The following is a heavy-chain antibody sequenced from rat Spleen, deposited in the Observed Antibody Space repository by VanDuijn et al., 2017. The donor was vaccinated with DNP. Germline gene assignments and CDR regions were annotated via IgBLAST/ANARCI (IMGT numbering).Heavy chain of an antibody. J-gene: IGHJ1*01. V-gene: IGHV5-25*01. CDR1: GFTFSNFY. CDR3: ARGSSSIYWYFDF. D-gene: IGHD1-2*01. CDR2: ISPSGSRT. Sequence: EVQLVESGGGLVQPGRSLKLSCAASGFTFSNFYMAWVRQATKKGLEWVAAISPSGSRTYYPDSVKGRFTISRDDAKSSLYLQMNSLKSEDTATYYCARGSSSIYWYFDFWGPGTMVTVSS.